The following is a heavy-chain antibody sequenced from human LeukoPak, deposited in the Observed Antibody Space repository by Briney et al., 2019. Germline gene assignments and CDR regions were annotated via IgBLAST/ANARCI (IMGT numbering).Heavy chain of an antibody. Sequence: SETLSLTCAGYGGTFSGYYWSWIRQPPGKRLEWVGESNDSGGTNYNPSLKSRVTISVDTSKNQFSLKLSFVTAADTAVYYCARDHCGSTSCLDIWGQGTMVTVSS. V-gene: IGHV4-34*01. CDR1: GGTFSGYY. CDR2: SNDSGGT. CDR3: ARDHCGSTSCLDI. J-gene: IGHJ3*02. D-gene: IGHD2-2*01.